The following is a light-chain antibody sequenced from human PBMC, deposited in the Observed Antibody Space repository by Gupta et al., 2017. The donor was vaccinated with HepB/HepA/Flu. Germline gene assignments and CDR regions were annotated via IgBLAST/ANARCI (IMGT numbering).Light chain of an antibody. J-gene: IGLJ2*01. CDR3: GTWDSSLSVVV. CDR1: SSNIGNNY. Sequence: VLTNPRPASAAPGHKVSTSCRGSSSNIGNNYVSWYQQLPGTAPKLLIYENNKRPSGIPDRFSGYKSGTSATLGITGLQTGDEADYYCGTWDSSLSVVVFGRGTKLTVL. V-gene: IGLV1-51*02. CDR2: ENN.